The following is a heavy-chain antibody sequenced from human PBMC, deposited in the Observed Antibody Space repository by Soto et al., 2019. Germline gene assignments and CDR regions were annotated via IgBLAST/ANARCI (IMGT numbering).Heavy chain of an antibody. Sequence: SETLSLTCTVSGGSISSSSYYWGWIRQPPGKGLEWIGSIYYSGSTYYNPSLKSRVTISVDTSKNQFSLKLSSVTAADTAVYYCARHYCTSTSCPPMDTWFDPRGQGTLVTVSS. J-gene: IGHJ5*02. V-gene: IGHV4-39*01. CDR1: GGSISSSSYY. D-gene: IGHD2-2*01. CDR3: ARHYCTSTSCPPMDTWFDP. CDR2: IYYSGST.